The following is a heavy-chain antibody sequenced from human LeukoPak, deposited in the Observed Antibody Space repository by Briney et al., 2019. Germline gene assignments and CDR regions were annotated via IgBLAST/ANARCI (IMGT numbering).Heavy chain of an antibody. V-gene: IGHV3-30-3*01. Sequence: GGSLRLSCAASGFTFSSYAMHWVRQAPGKGLEWVAVISYDGSNKYYADSVKGRFTISRDNSKNTLYLQMNSLRAEDTAVYYCARGPATVTPNWFDPWGQGTLVTVSS. J-gene: IGHJ5*02. CDR2: ISYDGSNK. CDR3: ARGPATVTPNWFDP. CDR1: GFTFSSYA. D-gene: IGHD4-11*01.